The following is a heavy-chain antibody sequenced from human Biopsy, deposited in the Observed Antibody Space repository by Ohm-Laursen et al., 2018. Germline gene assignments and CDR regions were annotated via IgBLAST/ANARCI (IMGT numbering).Heavy chain of an antibody. D-gene: IGHD2/OR15-2a*01. V-gene: IGHV1-8*01. CDR1: GYTFTTYD. Sequence: ASVKVSCKASGYTFTTYDITWVRQATGQGPEWMGWMNPISGNTGHAHKFRGRVTMTSDSSISTAYLEVSSLTFEDTAVYYCARAVRYRLLSDPWGQGTLVTVSS. CDR2: MNPISGNT. J-gene: IGHJ5*02. CDR3: ARAVRYRLLSDP.